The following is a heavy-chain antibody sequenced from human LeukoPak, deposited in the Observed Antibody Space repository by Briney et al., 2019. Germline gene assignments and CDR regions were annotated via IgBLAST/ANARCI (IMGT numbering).Heavy chain of an antibody. CDR2: ISYDGSNK. Sequence: GGSLRLSCAASGFTFSSYAMHWVRQAPGKGLEWVAVISYDGSNKCYADSVKGRFTISRDNSKNTLYLQMNSLRAEDTAVYYCARDPLTYYYDSSGYSNYWGQGTLVTVSS. CDR3: ARDPLTYYYDSSGYSNY. J-gene: IGHJ4*02. V-gene: IGHV3-30-3*01. CDR1: GFTFSSYA. D-gene: IGHD3-22*01.